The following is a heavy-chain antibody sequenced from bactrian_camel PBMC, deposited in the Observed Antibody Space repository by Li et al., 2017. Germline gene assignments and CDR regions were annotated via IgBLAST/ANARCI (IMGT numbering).Heavy chain of an antibody. J-gene: IGHJ4*01. V-gene: IGHV3S53*01. CDR1: GYAVRHDC. CDR2: IDNDGTT. CDR3: AAASNLRGWVPPLSPLEYNY. D-gene: IGHD5*01. Sequence: HVQLVESGGGSVQAGGSLRLSCAASGYAVRHDCMGWFRQTPGKEREGVAAIDNDGTTSYAESVKGRFTITQDNEKNTVYLQMNSLQPEDTAMYYCAAASNLRGWVPPLSPLEYNYWGQGTQVTVS.